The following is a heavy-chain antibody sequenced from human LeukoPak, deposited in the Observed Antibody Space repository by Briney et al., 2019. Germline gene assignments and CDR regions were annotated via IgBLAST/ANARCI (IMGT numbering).Heavy chain of an antibody. D-gene: IGHD2-15*01. CDR2: IFYSGTT. J-gene: IGHJ4*02. CDR3: ASLYCSGGSCFDY. CDR1: GGSISSYY. Sequence: PSETLSLTCTVSGGSISSYYWSWIRQPPGKGLEWIGYIFYSGTTNYNPSLKSRVSISVDTSKNQFSLNLTSVTAADTAVYYCASLYCSGGSCFDYWGQGTLVTVSS. V-gene: IGHV4-59*08.